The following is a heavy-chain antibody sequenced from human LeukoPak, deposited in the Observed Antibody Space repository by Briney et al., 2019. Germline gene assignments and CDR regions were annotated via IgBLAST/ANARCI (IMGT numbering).Heavy chain of an antibody. CDR3: ARDIGTDAFDI. V-gene: IGHV1-46*01. J-gene: IGHJ3*02. CDR2: VTPIAGSA. D-gene: IGHD1-26*01. CDR1: RYTFTSYY. Sequence: ASVKASCKASRYTFTSYYIHCVRHPPGHRLESMGIVTPIAGSATYAQKLQGRVTVTRDTSTTTVYMELSSLRSEDTAVYYCARDIGTDAFDIWGQGTMVTVSS.